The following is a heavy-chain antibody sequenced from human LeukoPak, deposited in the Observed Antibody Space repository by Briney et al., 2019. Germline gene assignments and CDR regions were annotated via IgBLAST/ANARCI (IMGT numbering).Heavy chain of an antibody. D-gene: IGHD4-17*01. V-gene: IGHV3-30*02. CDR2: IRYDGSNK. CDR1: GFTFSSYG. J-gene: IGHJ4*02. CDR3: AKDFYGDYSGSCFDY. Sequence: PRGSLRLSCAASGFTFSSYGMHWVRQAPGKGLEWVAFIRYDGSNKYYADSVKGRFTISRDNSKNTLYLQMNSLRAEDTAVYYCAKDFYGDYSGSCFDYWGQGTLVTVSS.